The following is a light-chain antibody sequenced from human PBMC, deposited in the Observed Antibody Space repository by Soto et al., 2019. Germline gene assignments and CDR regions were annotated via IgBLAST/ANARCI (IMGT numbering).Light chain of an antibody. CDR2: GAS. J-gene: IGKJ5*01. V-gene: IGKV3-20*01. Sequence: EIVLTQSPGTLSLSPGEGATLSCRASQSVSSSYIAWYQQRPGQTPSLLIYGASTRATGIPDRFSGSGSGTHCTHTISRLEPGDSAVYYCQHFGGTTFTFGQGTRLEIK. CDR3: QHFGGTTFT. CDR1: QSVSSSY.